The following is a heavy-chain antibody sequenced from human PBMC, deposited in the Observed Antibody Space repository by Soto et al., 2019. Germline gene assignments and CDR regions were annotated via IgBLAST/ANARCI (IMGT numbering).Heavy chain of an antibody. Sequence: QVQLVQSGAEVKKPVASVKVSCKASGYTFTSYGISWVRQAPGQGLEWMGWISAYNGNTNYAQKLQGRVTMTTDTSTSSAYMELRSQRSDDTAVYYCARSGYSSSWYGDPRIYYYYYGMDVWGQGTTVTVSS. CDR1: GYTFTSYG. J-gene: IGHJ6*02. CDR2: ISAYNGNT. D-gene: IGHD6-13*01. V-gene: IGHV1-18*04. CDR3: ARSGYSSSWYGDPRIYYYYYGMDV.